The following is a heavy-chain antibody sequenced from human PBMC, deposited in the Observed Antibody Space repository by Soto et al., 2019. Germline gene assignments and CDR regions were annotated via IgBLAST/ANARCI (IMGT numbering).Heavy chain of an antibody. Sequence: SETLSLTCTVSGGPIRGISYYWSWIRQPPGKGLEWIGAVNDAGTTYDNPSLKSRVTMSVDASRNQFSLRLRSVTAADTAVYYCAKTAPKVVSGGGMDVWGQGITVTVSS. CDR3: AKTAPKVVSGGGMDV. J-gene: IGHJ6*02. V-gene: IGHV4-39*01. CDR2: VNDAGTT. D-gene: IGHD2-21*02. CDR1: GGPIRGISYY.